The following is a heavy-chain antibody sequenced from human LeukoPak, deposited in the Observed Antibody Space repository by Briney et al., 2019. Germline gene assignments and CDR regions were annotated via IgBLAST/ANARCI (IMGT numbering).Heavy chain of an antibody. D-gene: IGHD4-17*01. CDR3: ARQNDYGDYEVDY. CDR2: IKQDGSEK. J-gene: IGHJ4*02. CDR1: GFTFSSYW. Sequence: GGSLRLSRAASGFTFSSYWMSWVRQAPGKGLEWVANIKQDGSEKYYVDSVKGRFTISRDNAKNSLYLQMNSLRAEDTAVYYCARQNDYGDYEVDYWGQGTLVTVSS. V-gene: IGHV3-7*01.